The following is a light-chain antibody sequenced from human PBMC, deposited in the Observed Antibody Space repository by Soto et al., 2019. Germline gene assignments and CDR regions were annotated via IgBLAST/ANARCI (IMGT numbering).Light chain of an antibody. CDR1: QSVSSSY. CDR3: QQYGNLPST. CDR2: GAS. V-gene: IGKV3-20*01. J-gene: IGKJ1*01. Sequence: ENVFSLSPATLYLSPGERATLSCRASQSVSSSYLAWYQQKPGQAPRLLIYGASSRATGIPDRFSGSGSGTDFTLTISRLEAEDFAVYYCQQYGNLPSTFGQGTKLDI.